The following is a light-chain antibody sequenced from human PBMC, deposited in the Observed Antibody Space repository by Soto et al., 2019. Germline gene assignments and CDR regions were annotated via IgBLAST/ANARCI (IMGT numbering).Light chain of an antibody. J-gene: IGKJ1*01. CDR1: QGIRND. Sequence: DIQMTQSPSSLSASVGDRVTITCRASQGIRNDLGWYQQKPGKAPKRLIYASSSLQSGVPSRFRDSGPGTEFTLTIITLQPEELATCDCLQHNSHPLTFGNETTVEIK. V-gene: IGKV1-17*01. CDR2: ASS. CDR3: LQHNSHPLT.